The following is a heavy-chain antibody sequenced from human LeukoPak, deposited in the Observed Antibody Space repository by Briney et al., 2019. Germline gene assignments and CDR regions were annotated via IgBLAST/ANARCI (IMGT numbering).Heavy chain of an antibody. J-gene: IGHJ4*02. Sequence: GGSLRLSCAASGFTFSSYAMSWVRQAPGKGLEWVSAICGSGGSTYYADSVKGRFTISRDNSKNTLYLQMNSLRAEDTAVYYCAKVSGGITMIVVVKTYYFDYWGQGTLVTVSS. CDR1: GFTFSSYA. V-gene: IGHV3-23*01. D-gene: IGHD3-22*01. CDR3: AKVSGGITMIVVVKTYYFDY. CDR2: ICGSGGST.